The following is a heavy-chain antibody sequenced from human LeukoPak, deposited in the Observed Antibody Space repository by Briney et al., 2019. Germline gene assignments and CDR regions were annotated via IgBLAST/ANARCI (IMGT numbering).Heavy chain of an antibody. D-gene: IGHD3-10*01. Sequence: SETLSLTCTVSGGSISSYYWSWIRQPPGKGLEWIGYIYYSGSTNYNPSLKSRVTISVDTSKNQFSLKLSSVTAADTAVYYCAREFTEKWFGELYYFDYWGQGTLVTVSS. V-gene: IGHV4-59*01. CDR2: IYYSGST. CDR3: AREFTEKWFGELYYFDY. J-gene: IGHJ4*02. CDR1: GGSISSYY.